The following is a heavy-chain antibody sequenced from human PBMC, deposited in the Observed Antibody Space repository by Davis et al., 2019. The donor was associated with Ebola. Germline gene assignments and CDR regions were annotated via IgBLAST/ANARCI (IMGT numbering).Heavy chain of an antibody. Sequence: AASVKVSCKASGNILNSYAMTWVRQAPGQGLEWMGWINTNTGNPAYAQGFTGRFVFSLDTSVNTAYLEITSLKAEDAAVYFCASSGSHYYIMDVWGQGTTVTVSS. CDR3: ASSGSHYYIMDV. CDR2: INTNTGNP. V-gene: IGHV7-4-1*02. J-gene: IGHJ6*02. CDR1: GNILNSYA. D-gene: IGHD3-22*01.